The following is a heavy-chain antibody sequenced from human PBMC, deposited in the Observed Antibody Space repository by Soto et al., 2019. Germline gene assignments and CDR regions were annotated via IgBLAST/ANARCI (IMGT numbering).Heavy chain of an antibody. CDR2: IYSGGST. CDR1: GFTVSSNY. Sequence: EVQVVESGGGLIQSGGSLRLSCAASGFTVSSNYMSWVRQAPGKGLEWVSIIYSGGSTYYADSVKGRFTISRDNSKNTLYLQMNSLRAEDTAVYYFARSPYCSRTSCYLYFDYWGQGTLVTVSS. V-gene: IGHV3-53*01. D-gene: IGHD2-2*01. CDR3: ARSPYCSRTSCYLYFDY. J-gene: IGHJ4*02.